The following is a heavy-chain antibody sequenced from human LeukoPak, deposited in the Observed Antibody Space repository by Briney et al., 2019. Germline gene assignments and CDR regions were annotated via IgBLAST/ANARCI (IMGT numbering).Heavy chain of an antibody. V-gene: IGHV4-38-2*02. CDR2: IYHSGST. CDR3: ARVGYSGSGNYYNDRGSFDY. J-gene: IGHJ4*02. D-gene: IGHD3-10*01. Sequence: SETLSLTCTVSGYSISSGYYWGWIRRPPGKGLEWIGSIYHSGSTYYNPSLKSRVTISVDTSKNQFSLKLSSVTAADTAVYYCARVGYSGSGNYYNDRGSFDYWGQGTLVTVSS. CDR1: GYSISSGYY.